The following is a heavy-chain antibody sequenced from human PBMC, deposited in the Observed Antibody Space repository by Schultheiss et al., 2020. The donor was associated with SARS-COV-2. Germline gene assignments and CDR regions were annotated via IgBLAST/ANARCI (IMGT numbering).Heavy chain of an antibody. CDR3: AHNENRDCGGDCFFDD. CDR1: GLSLSTSGVG. Sequence: SGPTLVKPTETLTLTCAFSGLSLSTSGVGVGWIRQPPGKALEWLALIYWDDDKRYSPSLKSRLTITKDTSKNQVVLTMTNMDPVDTATYYCAHNENRDCGGDCFFDDWGQGTLVTVSS. V-gene: IGHV2-5*02. D-gene: IGHD2-21*01. CDR2: IYWDDDK. J-gene: IGHJ4*02.